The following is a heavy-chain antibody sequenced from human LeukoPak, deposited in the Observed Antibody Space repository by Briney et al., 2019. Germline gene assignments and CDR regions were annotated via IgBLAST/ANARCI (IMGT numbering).Heavy chain of an antibody. CDR1: GFTFSNYG. CDR3: AKDLYSGSRRIFDY. Sequence: GGSLRLSCAASGFTFSNYGMHWVRQAPGEGLDWVAVISYDGSNKYYADSVKGRFTISRDNPKNTLYLQMNSLRAEDTAVYYCAKDLYSGSRRIFDYWGRGTLVTVSS. CDR2: ISYDGSNK. D-gene: IGHD1-26*01. V-gene: IGHV3-30*18. J-gene: IGHJ4*02.